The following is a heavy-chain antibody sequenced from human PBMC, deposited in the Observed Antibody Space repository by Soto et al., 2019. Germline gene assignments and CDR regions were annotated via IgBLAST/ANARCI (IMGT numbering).Heavy chain of an antibody. V-gene: IGHV4-34*01. Sequence: SETLSLTCAVYGGSFSGYYWSWIRQPPGKGLEWIGEINHSGSTNYNPSLKSRVTISVDTSKNQFSLKLSSVTAADTAVYYCARVYSSDLLWFGSCWFDLWGQGTQVTVSS. D-gene: IGHD3-10*01. CDR2: INHSGST. CDR3: ARVYSSDLLWFGSCWFDL. J-gene: IGHJ5*02. CDR1: GGSFSGYY.